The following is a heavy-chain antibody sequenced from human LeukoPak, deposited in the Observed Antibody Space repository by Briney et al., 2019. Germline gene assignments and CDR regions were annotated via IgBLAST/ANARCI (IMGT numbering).Heavy chain of an antibody. CDR3: ARPQWLVTMGPWFDP. V-gene: IGHV4-59*01. D-gene: IGHD6-19*01. Sequence: SETLSLTCAVAGGSITNDCWIWIRQPPGRGLEWIGYLYYTGSTNYNPSLKSRATISVDTSKNQFCLKLNSATAADRAVYYCARPQWLVTMGPWFDPWGQGTLVTVSS. CDR1: GGSITNDC. J-gene: IGHJ5*02. CDR2: LYYTGST.